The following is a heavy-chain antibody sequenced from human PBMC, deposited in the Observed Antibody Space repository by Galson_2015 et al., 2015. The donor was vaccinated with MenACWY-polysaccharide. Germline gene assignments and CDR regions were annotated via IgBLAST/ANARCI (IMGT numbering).Heavy chain of an antibody. CDR1: GFTFSSYD. CDR3: ARMTTDDAFDI. Sequence: SLRLSCAASGFTFSSYDMHWVRHAAGKGLEWVSAVGTAGDTCYPGSVKGRFTISRENAKNSLYLQMNSLRAGDTAVYYCARMTTDDAFDIWGQGTMVTVSS. V-gene: IGHV3-13*01. D-gene: IGHD1-1*01. J-gene: IGHJ3*02. CDR2: VGTAGDT.